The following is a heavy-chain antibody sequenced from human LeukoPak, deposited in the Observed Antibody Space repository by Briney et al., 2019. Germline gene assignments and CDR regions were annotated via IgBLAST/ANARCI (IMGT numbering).Heavy chain of an antibody. Sequence: PSETLPLTCAVYGGSFSGYYWSWIRQPPGKGLEWIGEINHSGSTNYNPSLKSRVTISVDTSKNQFSLKLSSVTAADTAVYYCARGHVNLNYYDSSGYYYSFVYWGQGTLVTVSS. CDR2: INHSGST. V-gene: IGHV4-34*01. J-gene: IGHJ4*02. D-gene: IGHD3-22*01. CDR3: ARGHVNLNYYDSSGYYYSFVY. CDR1: GGSFSGYY.